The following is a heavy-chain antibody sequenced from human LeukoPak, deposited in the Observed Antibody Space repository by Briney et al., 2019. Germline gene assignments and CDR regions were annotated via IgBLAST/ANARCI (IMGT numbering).Heavy chain of an antibody. CDR2: ISSSTTYI. J-gene: IGHJ4*02. D-gene: IGHD2-21*01. Sequence: GGSLRLSCAASGFSFSRYSLSWVRQAPGKGLEWISLISSSTTYIYYADSVKGRFTISRDNAKNSVSLQMTSLRAEDTAVYYCATLICGGYCNSGFDNWGQGTLVTVSS. V-gene: IGHV3-21*01. CDR1: GFSFSRYS. CDR3: ATLICGGYCNSGFDN.